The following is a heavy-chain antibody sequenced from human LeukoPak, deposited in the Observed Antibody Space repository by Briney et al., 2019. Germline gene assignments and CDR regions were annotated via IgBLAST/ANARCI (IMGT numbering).Heavy chain of an antibody. Sequence: PGGSLRLSCAASGFTFSNAWMSWVRQAPGKGLEWVGRIKSKTDGWTTDYAAPVKGRFTISRDDSKNTLYLQMNSLKTEDTAVYYCTTSGYCSGGSCYAKFDYWGQGTLVTVSS. D-gene: IGHD2-15*01. CDR3: TTSGYCSGGSCYAKFDY. CDR2: IKSKTDGWTT. V-gene: IGHV3-15*01. J-gene: IGHJ4*02. CDR1: GFTFSNAW.